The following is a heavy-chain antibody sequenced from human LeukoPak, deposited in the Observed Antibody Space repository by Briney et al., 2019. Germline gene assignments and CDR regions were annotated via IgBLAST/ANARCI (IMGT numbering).Heavy chain of an antibody. CDR1: GGSISSSSYY. V-gene: IGHV4-39*01. CDR3: ASRPRRIAVAGTHNWFDP. J-gene: IGHJ5*02. D-gene: IGHD6-19*01. CDR2: IHYRGNT. Sequence: SETLSLTCTVSGGSISSSSYYWGWIRQPPGKGLEWIGTIHYRGNTYYNPSLKSRVAISVDTSKNQFSLKLSSVTAADTAVYYCASRPRRIAVAGTHNWFDPWGQGTLVTVSS.